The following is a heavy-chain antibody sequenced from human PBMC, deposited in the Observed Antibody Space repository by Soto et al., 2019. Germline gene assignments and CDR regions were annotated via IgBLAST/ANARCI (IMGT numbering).Heavy chain of an antibody. CDR3: ARVKECSSTSCYARDAFDI. J-gene: IGHJ3*02. Sequence: GGSLRLSCVASGFTFNTFAMNWVRQAPGKGLEWVSAISDSSSHTYYVDSVKGRFTISRDNTKNSLYLQMNSLRGEDTAVYYCARVKECSSTSCYARDAFDIWGQGTMVTVSS. V-gene: IGHV3-23*01. CDR2: ISDSSSHT. D-gene: IGHD2-2*01. CDR1: GFTFNTFA.